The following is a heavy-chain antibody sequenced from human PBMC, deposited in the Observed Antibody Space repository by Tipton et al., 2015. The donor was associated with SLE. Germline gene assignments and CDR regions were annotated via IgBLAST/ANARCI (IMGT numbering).Heavy chain of an antibody. CDR2: ISDAGGST. Sequence: GSLRLSCTASGFTFSNYNMNWVRQAPGKGLEWVATISDAGGSTYYADSVKGRFTISRDNTNNAVFLQMNSLRVEDTAVYFCMTDPNWGGKAFAIWGQGTMVTVSS. V-gene: IGHV3-23*01. CDR1: GFTFSNYN. J-gene: IGHJ3*02. D-gene: IGHD7-27*01. CDR3: MTDPNWGGKAFAI.